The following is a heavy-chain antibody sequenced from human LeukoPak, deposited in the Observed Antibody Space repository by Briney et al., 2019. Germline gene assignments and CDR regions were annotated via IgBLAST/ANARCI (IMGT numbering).Heavy chain of an antibody. D-gene: IGHD6-13*01. J-gene: IGHJ1*01. Sequence: GASVKVSCKASGYTFTDYYMHWVRQAPGQGLEWMGRINPNSGGTNYAQKFQGRVTMTRDTSISTAYMELSRLRSDHTAVYYCARDPPLAAAGTKHFQHWGQGTLVTVSS. V-gene: IGHV1-2*06. CDR2: INPNSGGT. CDR1: GYTFTDYY. CDR3: ARDPPLAAAGTKHFQH.